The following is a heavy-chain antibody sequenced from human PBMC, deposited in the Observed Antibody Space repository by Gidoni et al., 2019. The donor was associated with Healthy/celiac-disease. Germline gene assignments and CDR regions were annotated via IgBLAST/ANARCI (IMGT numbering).Heavy chain of an antibody. CDR2: ISGSGGST. D-gene: IGHD6-19*01. V-gene: IGHV3-23*01. CDR3: AKDRSGWSRTSFDY. J-gene: IGHJ4*02. Sequence: EVQLLASGGGLVQRGGSLRLSCAAVGFTFSSYAMGWVRQAPGKGLEWVSAISGSGGSTYYADSVKGRFTIARDNSKNTVYVQMNSLRAEDTAVYYCAKDRSGWSRTSFDYWGQGTLVTVSS. CDR1: GFTFSSYA.